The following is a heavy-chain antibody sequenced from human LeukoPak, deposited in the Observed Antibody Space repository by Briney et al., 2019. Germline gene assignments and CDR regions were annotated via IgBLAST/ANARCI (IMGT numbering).Heavy chain of an antibody. V-gene: IGHV3-30*02. J-gene: IGHJ6*03. CDR3: ARDAYSGSYSDYYYYYMDV. CDR2: IRYDGSNK. CDR1: GFTFSSYG. Sequence: GGSLRLSCAASGFTFSSYGMHWVRQAPGKGLEWVAFIRYDGSNKYYADSVKGRFTISRDNAKNSLYLQLNSLRAEDTAVYYCARDAYSGSYSDYYYYYMDVWGKGTTVTVSS. D-gene: IGHD1-26*01.